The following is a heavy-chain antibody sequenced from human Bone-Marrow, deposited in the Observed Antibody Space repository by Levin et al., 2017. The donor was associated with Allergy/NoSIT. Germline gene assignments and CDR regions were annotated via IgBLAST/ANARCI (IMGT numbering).Heavy chain of an antibody. CDR1: GFTFSSYW. CDR3: ASGGRDGYILRPFDY. V-gene: IGHV3-7*01. CDR2: IKQDGSEK. J-gene: IGHJ4*02. Sequence: TGGSLRLSCAASGFTFSSYWMSWVRQAPGKGLEWVANIKQDGSEKYYVDSVKGRFTISRDNAKNSLYLQMNSLRAEDTAVYYCASGGRDGYILRPFDYWGQGTLVTVSS. D-gene: IGHD5-24*01.